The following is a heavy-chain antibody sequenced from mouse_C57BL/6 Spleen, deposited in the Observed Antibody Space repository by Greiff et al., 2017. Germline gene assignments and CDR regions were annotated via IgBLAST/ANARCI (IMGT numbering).Heavy chain of an antibody. CDR1: GYTFTGYW. Sequence: QVQLQQSGAELMKPGASVKLSCKATGYTFTGYWIEWVKQRPGHGLEWIGEILPGSGSANYNEKFKGKATFTADTSSNTAYMQLSSLTTEDSAIYYCARPPITTVARYWYFDVWGTGTTVTVSS. CDR2: ILPGSGSA. J-gene: IGHJ1*03. CDR3: ARPPITTVARYWYFDV. V-gene: IGHV1-9*01. D-gene: IGHD1-1*01.